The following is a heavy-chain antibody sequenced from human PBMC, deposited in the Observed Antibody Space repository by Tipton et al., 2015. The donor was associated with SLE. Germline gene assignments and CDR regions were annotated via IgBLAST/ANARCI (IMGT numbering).Heavy chain of an antibody. D-gene: IGHD1-1*01. Sequence: QVQLVQSGAEVKKPGASVKVSCKASGYTFTDYYMHWVRQAPGQGLEWMGRINPNSGGTNYAQKFQGRVTMTRDTSISTAYMELSRLRSDDAAVYYCARAWGRNDGSQLPRWGQGTMVTVSS. CDR3: ARAWGRNDGSQLPR. CDR2: INPNSGGT. J-gene: IGHJ3*01. CDR1: GYTFTDYY. V-gene: IGHV1-2*06.